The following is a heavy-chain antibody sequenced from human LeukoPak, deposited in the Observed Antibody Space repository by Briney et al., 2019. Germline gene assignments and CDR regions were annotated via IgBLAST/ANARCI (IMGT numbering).Heavy chain of an antibody. CDR2: TSCSSGST. CDR1: GFTFSSYG. V-gene: IGHV3-23*01. D-gene: IGHD3-10*02. J-gene: IGHJ6*04. CDR3: AELGITMIGGV. Sequence: PGGSLTLSCAASGFTFSSYGMSWVRQAPGKGLEWVFATSCSSGSTYYAVSVRGRFTIFRDNAKNSLYLQMNSLRADDTAVYYCAELGITMIGGVWGKGTTVTISS.